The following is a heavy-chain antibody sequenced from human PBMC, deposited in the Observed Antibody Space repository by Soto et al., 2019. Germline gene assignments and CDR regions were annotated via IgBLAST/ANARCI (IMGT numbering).Heavy chain of an antibody. V-gene: IGHV1-69*02. CDR3: ARGSIAAAGTGGFDY. J-gene: IGHJ4*02. D-gene: IGHD6-13*01. CDR2: IIPILGIA. CDR1: GGTFSSYT. Sequence: QVQLVQSGAEVKKPGSSVKVSCKASGGTFSSYTTSWVRQAPGQGLEWMGRIIPILGIANYAQKFQGRVTITADKSTSTAYMELSSLRSEDTAVYYCARGSIAAAGTGGFDYWGQGTLVTVSS.